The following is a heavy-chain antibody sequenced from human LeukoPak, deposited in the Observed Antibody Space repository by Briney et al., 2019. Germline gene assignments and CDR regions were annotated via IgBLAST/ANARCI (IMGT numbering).Heavy chain of an antibody. CDR3: ARGRVVGATAEYFDY. D-gene: IGHD1-26*01. Sequence: SGPALVKPTQTLTLTCTFSGFSVSTSGMCVSWIRQPPGKALEWLARIDWDDDKYYSTSQKTRLTISKDTSKNQVVLTMTNMDPVDTATYYCARGRVVGATAEYFDYWGQGTLVTVSS. CDR1: GFSVSTSGMC. CDR2: IDWDDDK. V-gene: IGHV2-70*11. J-gene: IGHJ4*02.